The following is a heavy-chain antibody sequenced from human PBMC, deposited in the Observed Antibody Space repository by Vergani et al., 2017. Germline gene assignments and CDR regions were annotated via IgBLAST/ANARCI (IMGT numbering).Heavy chain of an antibody. J-gene: IGHJ4*02. V-gene: IGHV1-69*04. Sequence: QVQLVQSGAEVKKPGSSLTLSCNASAGTFSRSPISWVRQAPGQGLECLRIIIPILGIANYAQKFQGRVTITADKSTSTAYMELSSLRSEDTAVYYCASLRVQRSYWGQGTLVTVSS. CDR3: ASLRVQRSY. CDR1: AGTFSRSP. D-gene: IGHD6-25*01. CDR2: IIPILGIA.